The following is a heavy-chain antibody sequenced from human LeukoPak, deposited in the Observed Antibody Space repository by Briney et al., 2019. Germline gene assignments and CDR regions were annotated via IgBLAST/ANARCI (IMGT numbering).Heavy chain of an antibody. CDR1: GYTFTSYG. CDR3: ARDRFGGGAFDI. J-gene: IGHJ3*02. V-gene: IGHV1-18*01. CDR2: ISAYNGNT. Sequence: ASVKVSRKASGYTFTSYGISWVRQAPGQGLEWMGWISAYNGNTNYAQKLQGRVTMTTDTSTSTAYMELRSLRSDDTAVYYCARDRFGGGAFDIWGQGTMVTVSS. D-gene: IGHD3-10*01.